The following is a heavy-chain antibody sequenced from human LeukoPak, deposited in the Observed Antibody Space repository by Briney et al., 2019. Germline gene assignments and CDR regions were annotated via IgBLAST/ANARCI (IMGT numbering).Heavy chain of an antibody. V-gene: IGHV4-39*07. Sequence: SETLSLTCTVSGGSISSSSYYWGWIRQPPGKGLEWIGSIYYSGSTYYNPSLKSRVTISVDTSKNQFSLKLSSVTAADTAVYYCARKNSGDGDHFYVDYWGQGTLVTVSS. CDR1: GGSISSSSYY. CDR3: ARKNSGDGDHFYVDY. CDR2: IYYSGST. D-gene: IGHD7-27*01. J-gene: IGHJ4*02.